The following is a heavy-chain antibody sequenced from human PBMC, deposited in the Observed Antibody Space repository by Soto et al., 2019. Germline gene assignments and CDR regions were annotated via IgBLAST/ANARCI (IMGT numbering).Heavy chain of an antibody. V-gene: IGHV1-18*01. J-gene: IGHJ6*03. D-gene: IGHD6-19*01. CDR3: ARDGGGAPPVAGTTHYYYTMAV. Sequence: QDQLVQSGVEVKKPGASVKVSCKASGYSFTNYGITWVRQAPGQGFEWMGWISAYNGNTNYAQKFQGRVTLTTDAPTSTAYLELRSLRSDDTAVYYCARDGGGAPPVAGTTHYYYTMAVWGKGTTVTV. CDR1: GYSFTNYG. CDR2: ISAYNGNT.